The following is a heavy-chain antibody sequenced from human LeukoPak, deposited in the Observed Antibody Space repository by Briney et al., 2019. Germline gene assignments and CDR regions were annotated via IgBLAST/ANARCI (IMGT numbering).Heavy chain of an antibody. CDR2: INPNSGGT. CDR3: ARDSYCSSTSCYYCYGMDV. J-gene: IGHJ6*02. D-gene: IGHD2-2*01. V-gene: IGHV1-2*02. CDR1: GYTFTGYY. Sequence: ASVKVSCKASGYTFTGYYMHWVRQAPGQGLEWMGWINPNSGGTNYAQKFQGRVTMTRDTSISTAYMELSRLRSDDTAVYYCARDSYCSSTSCYYCYGMDVWGQGTTVTVSS.